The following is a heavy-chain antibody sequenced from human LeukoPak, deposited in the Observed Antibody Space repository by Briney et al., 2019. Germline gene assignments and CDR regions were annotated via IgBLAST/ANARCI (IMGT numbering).Heavy chain of an antibody. V-gene: IGHV1-2*02. CDR2: INPNSGGT. CDR1: GYTFTGYY. J-gene: IGHJ6*03. Sequence: ASVKVSCKASGYTFTGYYMHWVRQAPGQGLEWMGWINPNSGGTNYAQKFQGRVTMTRDTSISTAYMELSRLRSDDTAVYYCARAYGSGSYYTPVSYYYYMGVWGKGTTVTVSS. D-gene: IGHD3-10*01. CDR3: ARAYGSGSYYTPVSYYYYMGV.